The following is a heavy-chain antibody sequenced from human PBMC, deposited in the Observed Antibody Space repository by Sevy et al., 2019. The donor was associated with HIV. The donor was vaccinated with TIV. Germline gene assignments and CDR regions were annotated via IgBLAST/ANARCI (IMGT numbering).Heavy chain of an antibody. J-gene: IGHJ4*02. Sequence: GGSLRLSCVASGFSFGDYFINWVRQAPGKGLEWVSSISSGSSFIFYADSVKGRFTISRDNAKNSLYRHMSSLRAEDTAVYFCARGDYYGSLFYFDYWGPGTLVTVSS. CDR3: ARGDYYGSLFYFDY. V-gene: IGHV3-21*01. D-gene: IGHD3-10*01. CDR2: ISSGSSFI. CDR1: GFSFGDYF.